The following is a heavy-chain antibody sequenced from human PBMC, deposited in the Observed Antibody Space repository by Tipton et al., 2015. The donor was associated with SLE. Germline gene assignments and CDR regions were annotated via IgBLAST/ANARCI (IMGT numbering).Heavy chain of an antibody. V-gene: IGHV3-33*01. Sequence: SLRLSCAASGFTFSSYGMHWVRQAPGKGLVWVAVLWFDGSNKNYADSVKGRFTISRDNSKNTLYLQMNSLRAEDTAVYYCATDRGRDYYYYMDVWGKGTTVTVSS. CDR2: LWFDGSNK. CDR3: ATDRGRDYYYYMDV. J-gene: IGHJ6*03. CDR1: GFTFSSYG. D-gene: IGHD5-24*01.